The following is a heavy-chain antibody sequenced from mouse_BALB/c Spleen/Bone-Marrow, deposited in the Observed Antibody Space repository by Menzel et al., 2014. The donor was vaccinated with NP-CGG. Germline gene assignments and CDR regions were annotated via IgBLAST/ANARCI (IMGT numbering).Heavy chain of an antibody. Sequence: EVHLVESGPELEKPGASVKISCKASGYSFTGYNMNWVKQSNGKSLEWIGNIDPYSGGTSYNQKFKGKAALTADKSSSTAYMQLKSLTSEDSEVYYWERGETDWFAYGGQGTLVTVSA. CDR2: IDPYSGGT. CDR1: GYSFTGYN. J-gene: IGHJ3*01. CDR3: ERGETDWFAY. V-gene: IGHV1-39*01.